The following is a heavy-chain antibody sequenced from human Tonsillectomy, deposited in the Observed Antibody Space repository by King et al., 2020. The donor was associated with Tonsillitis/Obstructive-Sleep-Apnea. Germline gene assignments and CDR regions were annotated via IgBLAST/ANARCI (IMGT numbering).Heavy chain of an antibody. CDR1: GGSISSYY. CDR3: ARRLATGTPENWFDP. J-gene: IGHJ5*02. CDR2: IYHSGST. V-gene: IGHV4-59*08. Sequence: QLQESGPGLVRPSETLSLICTVSGGSISSYYWSWIRQPPGKGLEWIWCIYHSGSTNYNPSLKSRLTLSIDTSKNQFSLKLSSVTAADTAVYYCARRLATGTPENWFDPWGQGTLVTVSS. D-gene: IGHD1-1*01.